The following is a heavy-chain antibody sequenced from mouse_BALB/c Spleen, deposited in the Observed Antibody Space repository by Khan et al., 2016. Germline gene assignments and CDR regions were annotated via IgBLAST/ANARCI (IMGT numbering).Heavy chain of an antibody. Sequence: LQQSGPELVKPGASVKMSCKASGFTFISYVMHWVKQKPGQGLEWIGYINPFNDGTNYNENFKGKATLTSDKSSSTAYMDLSSLTSEDSAVYYWARSGNVAMDYWGQGTSVTVSS. J-gene: IGHJ4*01. D-gene: IGHD2-1*01. CDR2: INPFNDGT. V-gene: IGHV1S136*01. CDR1: GFTFISYV. CDR3: ARSGNVAMDY.